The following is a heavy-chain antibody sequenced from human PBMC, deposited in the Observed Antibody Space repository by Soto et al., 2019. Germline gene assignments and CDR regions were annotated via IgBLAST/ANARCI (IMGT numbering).Heavy chain of an antibody. CDR2: INPKSGGT. D-gene: IGHD1-26*01. CDR3: ARDLAKGGGSAGFDY. J-gene: IGHJ4*02. CDR1: GYTFTVYY. V-gene: IGHV1-2*02. Sequence: ASVKVSCKASGYTFTVYYVHWVRQSPGQGLEWMGWINPKSGGTMYPQKFQGRVTMTWDTSISTAYMALTRLRSDDTAVYYCARDLAKGGGSAGFDYWGQGTLVTVSS.